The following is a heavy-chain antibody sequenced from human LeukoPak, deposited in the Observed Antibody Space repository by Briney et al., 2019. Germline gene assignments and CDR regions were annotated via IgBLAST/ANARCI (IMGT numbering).Heavy chain of an antibody. CDR3: ARDSFETDIDY. CDR2: IKEDGSEK. V-gene: IGHV3-7*01. D-gene: IGHD1-14*01. CDR1: GFTFSSYW. J-gene: IGHJ4*02. Sequence: GGSLRLSCAVSGFTFSSYWMSWVRQAPGKGLEWVGNIKEDGSEKYYVDSVKGRFTISRGNAKNSLYLQMNSLRAEDTAVYYCARDSFETDIDYWGQGTLVTVSS.